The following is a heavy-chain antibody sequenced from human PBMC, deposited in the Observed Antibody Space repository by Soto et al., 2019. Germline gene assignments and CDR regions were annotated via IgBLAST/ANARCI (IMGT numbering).Heavy chain of an antibody. J-gene: IGHJ6*02. CDR2: INHSGST. V-gene: IGHV4-34*01. CDR1: GGSFSGYY. Sequence: QVQLQQWGAGLLKPSETLSLTCAVYGGSFSGYYWSWIRQPPGKGLEWIGEINHSGSTNYNPSLKSRVTISVDTSKHHFSLKLSSVTAADTAVYYCASHKTIAAAVSAGMDVWGQGTTVTVSS. CDR3: ASHKTIAAAVSAGMDV. D-gene: IGHD6-25*01.